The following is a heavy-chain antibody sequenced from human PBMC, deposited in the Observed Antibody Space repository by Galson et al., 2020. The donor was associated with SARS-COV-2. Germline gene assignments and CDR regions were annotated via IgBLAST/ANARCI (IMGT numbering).Heavy chain of an antibody. CDR3: ARHSSGGYSGGWCDP. V-gene: IGHV2-70*01. Sequence: SGPTLVKPTQTLTLTCTFSGFSLSTSGICVSWIRQPPGKALEWLALIDWDDDKYYSTSLKTRLTISKDTSKNQVVLTMTNMDPVDTATYYCARHSSGGYSGGWCDPWGQGTLVTVSS. J-gene: IGHJ5*02. CDR1: GFSLSTSGIC. CDR2: IDWDDDK. D-gene: IGHD6-13*01.